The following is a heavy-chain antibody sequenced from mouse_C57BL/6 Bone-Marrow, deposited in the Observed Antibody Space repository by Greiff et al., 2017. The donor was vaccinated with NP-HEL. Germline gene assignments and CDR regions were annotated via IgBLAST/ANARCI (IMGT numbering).Heavy chain of an antibody. V-gene: IGHV1-55*01. CDR2: IYPGSGNT. Sequence: VQLQQPGAELVKPGASVKMSCKASGYTFTSYWITWVKQRPGQGLEWIGEIYPGSGNTNYNEKFKGKATLTVDTSSSTAYMQLSSLTSEDSAVYYCARNGFNYGRRNAMDDWGPGTSVTVSS. CDR3: ARNGFNYGRRNAMDD. J-gene: IGHJ4*01. CDR1: GYTFTSYW. D-gene: IGHD1-1*01.